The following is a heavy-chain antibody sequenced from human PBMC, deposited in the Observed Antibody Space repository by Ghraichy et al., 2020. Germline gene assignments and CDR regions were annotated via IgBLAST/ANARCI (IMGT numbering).Heavy chain of an antibody. CDR3: ARDQGGNREGNWYFDL. Sequence: PETLSLTCTVSGGSISSYYWSWIRQPPGKGLEWIGYIYYSGSTNYNPSLKSRVTISVDTSKNQFSLKLSSVTAADTAVYYCARDQGGNREGNWYFDLWGRGTLVTVSS. D-gene: IGHD4-23*01. V-gene: IGHV4-59*01. J-gene: IGHJ2*01. CDR1: GGSISSYY. CDR2: IYYSGST.